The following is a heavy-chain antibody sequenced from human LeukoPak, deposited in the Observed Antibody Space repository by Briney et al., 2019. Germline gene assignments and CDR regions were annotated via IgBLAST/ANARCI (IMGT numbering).Heavy chain of an antibody. Sequence: PSETLSLTCTVSGGSISSGSYCWSWIRQPAGKGLEWIGRIYTSGSTNYNPSLKSRVTISVDTSKNQFSLKLSSVTAADTAVYYCARRLGRKFGERFYYYHYLDVWGKGTTVTISS. V-gene: IGHV4-61*02. CDR3: ARRLGRKFGERFYYYHYLDV. CDR1: GGSISSGSYC. J-gene: IGHJ6*03. D-gene: IGHD3-10*01. CDR2: IYTSGST.